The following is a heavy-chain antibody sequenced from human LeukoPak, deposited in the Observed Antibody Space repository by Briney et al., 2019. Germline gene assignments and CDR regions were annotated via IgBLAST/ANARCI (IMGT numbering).Heavy chain of an antibody. V-gene: IGHV1-69*13. Sequence: ASVKVSCKASGGTFSSYAISWVRQAPGQGLEWMGGIIPIFGTANYAQKFQGRVTITADESTSTAYMELSSLRAEDTAVYYCARSSDGDYYYYFDYWGQGTLVTVSS. J-gene: IGHJ4*02. D-gene: IGHD4-17*01. CDR1: GGTFSSYA. CDR2: IIPIFGTA. CDR3: ARSSDGDYYYYFDY.